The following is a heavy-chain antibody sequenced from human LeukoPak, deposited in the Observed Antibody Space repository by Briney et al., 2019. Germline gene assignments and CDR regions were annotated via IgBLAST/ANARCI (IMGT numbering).Heavy chain of an antibody. CDR2: IISNGGIT. V-gene: IGHV3-23*01. D-gene: IGHD3-3*01. CDR1: GFTFSNYA. J-gene: IGHJ3*02. Sequence: GGSLRLSCAASGFTFSNYAMSWVRQAPGKGLEWVSSIISNGGITYYADSVKGRFTISRDNSKNTVYLQMNSLRAEDTAVYYCAKDTRGGAFDIWGQGTMVTVSS. CDR3: AKDTRGGAFDI.